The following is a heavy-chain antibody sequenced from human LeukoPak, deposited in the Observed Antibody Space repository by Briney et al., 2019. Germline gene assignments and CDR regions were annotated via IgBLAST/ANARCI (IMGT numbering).Heavy chain of an antibody. V-gene: IGHV3-74*01. D-gene: IGHD2-2*01. Sequence: GGSLRLSCAASGFTFKTYWMHWVRQAPGEGLVWISRTNTDGRTTSYADSVKGRFTISRDNAKNMDYLQMNSLRVEDTAVYYCARIEDSDAAFDSWGQGTLVTVSS. CDR2: TNTDGRTT. CDR3: ARIEDSDAAFDS. CDR1: GFTFKTYW. J-gene: IGHJ4*02.